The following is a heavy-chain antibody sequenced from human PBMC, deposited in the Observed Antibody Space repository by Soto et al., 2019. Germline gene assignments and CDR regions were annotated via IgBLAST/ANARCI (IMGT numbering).Heavy chain of an antibody. V-gene: IGHV3-20*01. J-gene: IGHJ5*02. CDR2: INWNGGST. CDR1: GFTFDDYG. Sequence: GGSLRLSCTASGFTFDDYGMNWVRQAPGKGLEWVSGINWNGGSTGYADSVTGRFTISRDNANNSLYLQMNSLRAEDTALYHCARVSTSCCSDWFDPWGEGSTVTISS. D-gene: IGHD2-2*01. CDR3: ARVSTSCCSDWFDP.